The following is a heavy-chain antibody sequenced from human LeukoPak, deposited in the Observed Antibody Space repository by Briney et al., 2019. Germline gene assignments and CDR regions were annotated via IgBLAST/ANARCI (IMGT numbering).Heavy chain of an antibody. CDR1: GGSISSSSYY. J-gene: IGHJ4*02. CDR2: IYYSGST. Sequence: SETPSLTCTVSGGSISSSSYYWGWIRQPPGKGLEWIGSIYYSGSTYYNPSLKSRVTISVDTSKNQFSLKLSSVTAADTAVYYCARVRTWTYFDYWGQGTLVTVSS. D-gene: IGHD1-1*01. CDR3: ARVRTWTYFDY. V-gene: IGHV4-39*07.